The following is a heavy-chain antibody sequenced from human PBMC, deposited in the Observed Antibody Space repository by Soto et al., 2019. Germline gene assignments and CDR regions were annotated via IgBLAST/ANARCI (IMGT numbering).Heavy chain of an antibody. CDR3: ARLSLWFGEHHDAFAI. CDR1: GGSISSYY. V-gene: IGHV4-59*08. J-gene: IGHJ3*02. CDR2: IYYSGST. Sequence: PSETLSLTCTVSGGSISSYYWSWIRQPPGKGLEWIGYIYYSGSTNYNPSLKSRVTISVDTSKNQFSLKLSSVTAADTAVYYCARLSLWFGEHHDAFAIWGQGTMVTVSS. D-gene: IGHD3-10*01.